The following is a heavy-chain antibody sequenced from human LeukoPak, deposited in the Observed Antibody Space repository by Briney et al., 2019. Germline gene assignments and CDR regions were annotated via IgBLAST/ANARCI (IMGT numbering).Heavy chain of an antibody. CDR3: ARGGNFFEPYYS. V-gene: IGHV4-4*02. CDR1: GGSISSSNW. CDR2: IYHSGST. Sequence: SETLSLTCAVSGGSISSSNWWSWVRQPPGKGLEWIGEIYHSGSTNYNPSLKSRVTITVDMSKNQFSLNLSSLTAADTAVYYCARGGNFFEPYYSWGQGTLVTVSS. D-gene: IGHD1-26*01. J-gene: IGHJ4*02.